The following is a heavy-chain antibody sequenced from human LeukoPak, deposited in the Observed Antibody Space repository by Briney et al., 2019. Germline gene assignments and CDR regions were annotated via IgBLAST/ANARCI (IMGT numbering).Heavy chain of an antibody. D-gene: IGHD3-10*01. CDR2: IYSGGST. J-gene: IGHJ6*02. Sequence: GGSLRLSCAASGFTVSSNYTSWVRQAPGKGLEWVSVIYSGGSTYYADSGNGRCTISRDNSKNALYLQMNGLRAEDTGVYYCESKGKGVITHYYYYGMDVWGQGTTVTVSS. CDR1: GFTVSSNY. CDR3: ESKGKGVITHYYYYGMDV. V-gene: IGHV3-66*01.